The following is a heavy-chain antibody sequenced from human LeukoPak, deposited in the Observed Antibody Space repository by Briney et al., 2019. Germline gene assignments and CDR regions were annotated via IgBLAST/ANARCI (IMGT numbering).Heavy chain of an antibody. CDR1: GFTFSSYA. D-gene: IGHD6-13*01. V-gene: IGHV3-23*01. J-gene: IGHJ1*01. Sequence: GGSLRLSCAASGFTFSSYAMSWVRQAPGKGLEWVSAISGSGGSTYYADSVKGRFTISRDDSKNTLYLQMNSLRAEDTAVYYCAKDQYSSSWYLYFQHWGRGTLVTVSS. CDR2: ISGSGGST. CDR3: AKDQYSSSWYLYFQH.